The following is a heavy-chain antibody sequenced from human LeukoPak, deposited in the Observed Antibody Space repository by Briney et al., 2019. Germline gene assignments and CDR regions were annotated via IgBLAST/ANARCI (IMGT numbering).Heavy chain of an antibody. CDR3: AREEDETFDY. J-gene: IGHJ4*02. CDR2: VDPNSGDT. Sequence: ASVKVSCKASGYTFTDYYIHWVRQAPGQGLEWMGWVDPNSGDTNYAQKFQGRVSMTRDTSISTVYMELSSLRSEDTAVYYCAREEDETFDYWGKGTLVTVSS. V-gene: IGHV1-2*02. CDR1: GYTFTDYY.